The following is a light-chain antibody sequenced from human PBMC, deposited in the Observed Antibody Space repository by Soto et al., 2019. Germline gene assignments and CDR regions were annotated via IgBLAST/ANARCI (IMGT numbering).Light chain of an antibody. CDR1: QTINAH. J-gene: IGKJ1*01. V-gene: IGKV3-15*01. Sequence: EVVMTQSPATLSVSPGERVTLSCRASQTINAHLAWYQQKPGQAPRLLIHGASTRATVLPARFSGSGFGTEFIXXIXSPXSEDFAVYYCQQYNTWLWTFGQGTKVEIQ. CDR2: GAS. CDR3: QQYNTWLWT.